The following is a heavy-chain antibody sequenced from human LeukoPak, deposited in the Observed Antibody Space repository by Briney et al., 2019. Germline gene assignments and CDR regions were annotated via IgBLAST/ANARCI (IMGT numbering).Heavy chain of an antibody. CDR1: GKSFSGYY. Sequence: SETLSLTCTVYGKSFSGYYWTCIRQSPGKGLEWIGEINHSGSTNYNPSLRSRVSISIDTSKNHLSLKLSSVTAADTAVYYCARGRVSVTGYYFAMDVWGQGTTVTVSS. V-gene: IGHV4-34*01. CDR3: ARGRVSVTGYYFAMDV. D-gene: IGHD2-21*02. CDR2: INHSGST. J-gene: IGHJ6*02.